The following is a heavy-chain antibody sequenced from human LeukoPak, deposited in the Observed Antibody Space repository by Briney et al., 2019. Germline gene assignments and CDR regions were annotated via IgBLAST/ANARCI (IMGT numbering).Heavy chain of an antibody. V-gene: IGHV3-23*01. CDR3: AKRPHYIVATR. D-gene: IGHD2-15*01. CDR1: GFTVSSTA. CDR2: ISEGGST. Sequence: GGSLRLSCAASGFTVSSTAMSWVRRAPNKGLEWVSSISEGGSTYYSDSVKGRFTISRDRSRNTLYLQMSSLRAEDTAVYYCAKRPHYIVATRWGQGTLVSVS. J-gene: IGHJ4*02.